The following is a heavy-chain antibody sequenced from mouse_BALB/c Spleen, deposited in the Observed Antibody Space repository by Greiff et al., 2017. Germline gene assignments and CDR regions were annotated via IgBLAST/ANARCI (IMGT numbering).Heavy chain of an antibody. CDR3: ARETIPFAY. D-gene: IGHD1-1*02. Sequence: EVHLVESGGGLVQPGGSRKLSCAASGFTFSSYAMSWVRQTPEKRLEWVASISSGGSTYYPDSVKGRFTISRDNARNILYLQMSSLRSEDTAMYYCARETIPFAYWGQGTLVTVSA. CDR2: ISSGGST. J-gene: IGHJ3*01. CDR1: GFTFSSYA. V-gene: IGHV5-6-5*01.